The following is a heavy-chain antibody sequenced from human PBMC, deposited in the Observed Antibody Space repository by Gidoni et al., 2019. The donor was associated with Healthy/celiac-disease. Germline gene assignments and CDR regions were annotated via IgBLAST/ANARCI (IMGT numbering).Heavy chain of an antibody. CDR2: IWYDGSNK. CDR3: ARGNYAFDI. J-gene: IGHJ3*02. CDR1: GFTFSSYG. D-gene: IGHD1-7*01. V-gene: IGHV3-33*01. Sequence: QVQLVESGGGVVQPGRSLRRSCAASGFTFSSYGMHWVRQAPGKGLEWVAVIWYDGSNKYYADSVKGRFTISRDNSKNTLYLQMNSLRAEDTAVYYCARGNYAFDIWGQGTMVTVSS.